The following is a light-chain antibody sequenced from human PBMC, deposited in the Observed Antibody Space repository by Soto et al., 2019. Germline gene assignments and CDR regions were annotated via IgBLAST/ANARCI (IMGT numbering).Light chain of an antibody. J-gene: IGKJ2*01. CDR1: QSMGTY. Sequence: DIQMTQSPSSLSASVGDRVTITFRASQSMGTYLNWYQQKQGKAPKLLIYAASNLQSGVPSRFSGSGSGTDFTLTIATLQPEDVATYFCQQSATTPYTFAPGNKLEIK. V-gene: IGKV1-39*01. CDR2: AAS. CDR3: QQSATTPYT.